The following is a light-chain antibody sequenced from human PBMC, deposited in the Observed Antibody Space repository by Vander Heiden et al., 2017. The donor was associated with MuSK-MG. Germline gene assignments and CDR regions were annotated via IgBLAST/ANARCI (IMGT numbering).Light chain of an antibody. CDR2: WSS. J-gene: IGKJ4*01. CDR1: QSILYSSNNLNF. Sequence: DIVMTQSPDSLAVSLGERATINCKSSQSILYSSNNLNFLAWFQQKPGQPPKLLIYWSSTRESGVPDRFSGSGSGKDFTLTISSLQAEDVAVYYCQQYYSAPITFGGGTKVEIK. CDR3: QQYYSAPIT. V-gene: IGKV4-1*01.